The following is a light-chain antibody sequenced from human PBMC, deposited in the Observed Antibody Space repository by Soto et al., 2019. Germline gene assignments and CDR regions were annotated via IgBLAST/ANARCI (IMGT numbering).Light chain of an antibody. CDR3: QQYDNDPPYT. J-gene: IGKJ2*01. Sequence: DIQVTQSPSSLSASVGDSITITCQTSHDISNFLNWYQQKPGKVPKLLIYAASKLEGGVPSRFSGSGSGKEFTLTITSLQAEDFATYYCQQYDNDPPYTFGQGTKLEIK. V-gene: IGKV1-33*01. CDR1: HDISNF. CDR2: AAS.